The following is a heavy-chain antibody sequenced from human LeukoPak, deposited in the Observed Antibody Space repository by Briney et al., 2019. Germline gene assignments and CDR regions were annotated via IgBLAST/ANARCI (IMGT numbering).Heavy chain of an antibody. CDR3: ARDPPPSSSGMDV. V-gene: IGHV1-2*04. CDR1: GYTFTGYY. J-gene: IGHJ6*02. CDR2: INPNSGGT. Sequence: ASVKVSCKASGYTFTGYYMHWVRQAPGQGLEWMGWINPNSGGTNYAQKFQGWVTMTRDTSISTAYMELSRLRSDDTAVYYCARDPPPSSSGMDVWGQGTTVTVSS. D-gene: IGHD3-10*01.